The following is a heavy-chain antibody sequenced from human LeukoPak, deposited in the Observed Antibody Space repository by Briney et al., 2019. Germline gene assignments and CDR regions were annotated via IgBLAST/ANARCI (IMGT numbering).Heavy chain of an antibody. V-gene: IGHV3-7*01. CDR3: AKDRKVGQELGYYYYYMDV. CDR2: IKHDGSER. D-gene: IGHD7-27*01. J-gene: IGHJ6*03. CDR1: GFTFSTYW. Sequence: GDSLRLSCAASGFTFSTYWMSWVRQAPGKGLEWVANIKHDGSERYYVDSVKGRFTISRDNTKNSLYLQMNSLRAEDTAVYYCAKDRKVGQELGYYYYYMDVWGKGTTVTVSS.